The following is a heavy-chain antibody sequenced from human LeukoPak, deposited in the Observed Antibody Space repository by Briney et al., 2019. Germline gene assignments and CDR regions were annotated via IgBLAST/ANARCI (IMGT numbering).Heavy chain of an antibody. V-gene: IGHV3-21*01. CDR1: GFTFSSYS. CDR3: ARDPYSGSYGNYYYYFMDV. Sequence: GGSLRLSCAASGFTFSSYSMNWVRQAPGKGREWVSSISSSSSYIYYADSVKGRFTISRDNAKNSLYLQMNSLRAEDTAVYYCARDPYSGSYGNYYYYFMDVWGKGTTVTISS. D-gene: IGHD1-26*01. CDR2: ISSSSSYI. J-gene: IGHJ6*03.